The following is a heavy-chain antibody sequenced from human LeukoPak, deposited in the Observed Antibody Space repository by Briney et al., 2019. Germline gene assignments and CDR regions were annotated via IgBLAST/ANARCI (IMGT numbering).Heavy chain of an antibody. CDR2: IIPIFGTA. CDR1: GGTFSSHA. D-gene: IGHD2-21*02. V-gene: IGHV1-69*05. J-gene: IGHJ4*02. Sequence: SVKVSCKASGGTFSSHAISWVRQAPGQGLEWMGGIIPIFGTANYAQKFQGRVTITTDESTSTAYMELSSLRSEDTAVYYCARGLYCGGDCYLYWGQGTLVTVSS. CDR3: ARGLYCGGDCYLY.